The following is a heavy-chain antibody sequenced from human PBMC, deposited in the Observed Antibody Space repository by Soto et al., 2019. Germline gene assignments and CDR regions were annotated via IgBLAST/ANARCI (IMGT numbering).Heavy chain of an antibody. CDR2: ISAYNGNT. D-gene: IGHD3-3*01. CDR1: GYTFASYG. CDR3: ARVYYGFHRWFDH. V-gene: IGHV1-18*04. Sequence: XSVKVSCKASGYTFASYGISWVRQASEQGLEWMGWISAYNGNTNYAQKLQGRVTMTTDTSTSTAYMELRSLRSDDTAVYYCARVYYGFHRWFDHWGQGTLVTVSS. J-gene: IGHJ5*02.